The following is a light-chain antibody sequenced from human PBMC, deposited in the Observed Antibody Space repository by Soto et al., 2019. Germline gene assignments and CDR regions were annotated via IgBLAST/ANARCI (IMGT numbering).Light chain of an antibody. Sequence: DIQMTQSPSSVSASVGDRVTITCRASQAISSWLAWYQQKPWKAPKLLIYAASSLQGGVPSRFSGSGSVTHFTLTINSLPPEDFATYYCQQANSFPITFGQGTRLEIK. CDR3: QQANSFPIT. J-gene: IGKJ5*01. CDR2: AAS. CDR1: QAISSW. V-gene: IGKV1D-12*01.